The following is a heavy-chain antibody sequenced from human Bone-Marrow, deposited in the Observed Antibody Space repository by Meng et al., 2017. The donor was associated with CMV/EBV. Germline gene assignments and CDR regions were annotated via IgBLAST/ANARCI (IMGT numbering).Heavy chain of an antibody. CDR3: ARSNYCNTIPCSLLRADYYYGLDV. V-gene: IGHV4-34*01. D-gene: IGHD2/OR15-2a*01. J-gene: IGHJ6*02. CDR1: GDSFSNYF. Sequence: SETLSLTCAVYGDSFSNYFWNWVRQPPGMGLEWIGEINNKASTNYNPSLKSRVTMSVDTSKNQFSLKLTSVTAADTAVYYCARSNYCNTIPCSLLRADYYYGLDVWSQRTTVTV. CDR2: INNKAST.